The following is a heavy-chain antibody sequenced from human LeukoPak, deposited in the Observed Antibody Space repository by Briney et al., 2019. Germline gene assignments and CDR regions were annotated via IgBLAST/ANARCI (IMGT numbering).Heavy chain of an antibody. CDR2: ISDSGST. V-gene: IGHV4-38-2*02. J-gene: IGHJ1*01. Sequence: KPSETLSLTCTVSGYSFSSGYYWGWIRLPPGKGLEWIGSISDSGSTYYNPSLKSRVTISVDTSNNRFSLKLNSVTAADTAVYYCASYPIVGATKRGQYLQHWGQGTLVTVSS. CDR1: GYSFSSGYY. D-gene: IGHD1-26*01. CDR3: ASYPIVGATKRGQYLQH.